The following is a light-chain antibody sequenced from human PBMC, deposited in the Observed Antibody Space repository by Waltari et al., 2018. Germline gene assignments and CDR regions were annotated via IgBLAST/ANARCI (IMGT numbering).Light chain of an antibody. J-gene: IGKJ4*01. CDR2: AAS. Sequence: DIQMTQSPSSLSASVGDTVTITCLASQNINNYLSWYQQRPGKAPKLLIYAASALQSGVPSRFSGRGSATDYTLTIISLQPEDSATYFCQQSYSTPLTFGGGTKVEIK. CDR1: QNINNY. CDR3: QQSYSTPLT. V-gene: IGKV1-39*01.